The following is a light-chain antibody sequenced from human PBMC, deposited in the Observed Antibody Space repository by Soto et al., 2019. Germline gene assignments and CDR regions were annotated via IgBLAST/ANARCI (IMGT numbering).Light chain of an antibody. CDR3: LHDYNYPRT. CDR1: QGIRSE. CDR2: AAS. Sequence: AIHMTQSPSSLSASVGDRVTITCRASQGIRSELAWYQQKPGKAPNLLIYAASTLQSGVPSRFSGSGSGTDFTLFIISLQPEDFATYYCLHDYNYPRTFGQGTKVDIK. V-gene: IGKV1-6*01. J-gene: IGKJ1*01.